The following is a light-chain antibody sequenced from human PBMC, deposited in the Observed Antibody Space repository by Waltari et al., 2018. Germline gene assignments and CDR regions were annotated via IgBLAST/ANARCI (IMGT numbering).Light chain of an antibody. CDR3: CSYAGSSTWV. V-gene: IGLV2-23*01. CDR2: EGS. Sequence: QSALTQPASVSGSPGQSITLSCTGTRSDVGSYNLVSWYQQHPGKAPKLMIYEGSKRPSGVSNRFSGSNAGNTASLTISVLQAEDEADYYCCSYAGSSTWVFGGGTKLTVL. CDR1: RSDVGSYNL. J-gene: IGLJ3*02.